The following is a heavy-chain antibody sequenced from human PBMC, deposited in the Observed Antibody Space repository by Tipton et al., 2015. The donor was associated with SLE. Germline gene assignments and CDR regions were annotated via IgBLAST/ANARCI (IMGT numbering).Heavy chain of an antibody. CDR3: ASGGGFYFDY. V-gene: IGHV4-59*01. Sequence: TLSLTCTASGGSISSYYWSWIRQPPGKGLEWIGYIYYSGSTNYNPSLKSRVTISVDTSKNQFSLKLSTVTAADTAVYYCASGGGFYFDYWGQGTLVTVSS. CDR2: IYYSGST. J-gene: IGHJ4*02. CDR1: GGSISSYY. D-gene: IGHD4-23*01.